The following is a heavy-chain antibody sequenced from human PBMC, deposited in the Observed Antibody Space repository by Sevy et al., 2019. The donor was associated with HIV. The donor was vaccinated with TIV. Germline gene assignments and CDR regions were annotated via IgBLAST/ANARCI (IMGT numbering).Heavy chain of an antibody. J-gene: IGHJ4*02. V-gene: IGHV4-34*01. Sequence: SETLSLTCAVYGGSFSGYYWSWIRQPPGKGLEWIGEINHSGSTNYNPSLKSRVTISVDTSKNQFSLKLSPVTAADTAVYYCARVRYCTNGVCSGTDYWGQGTLVTVSS. CDR3: ARVRYCTNGVCSGTDY. CDR1: GGSFSGYY. D-gene: IGHD2-8*01. CDR2: INHSGST.